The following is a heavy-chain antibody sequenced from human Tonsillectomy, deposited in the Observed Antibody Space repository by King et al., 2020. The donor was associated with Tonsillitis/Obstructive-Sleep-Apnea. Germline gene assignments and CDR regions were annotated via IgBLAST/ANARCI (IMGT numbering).Heavy chain of an antibody. V-gene: IGHV3-49*05. D-gene: IGHD3-9*01. Sequence: VQLVESGGGLGKPGRSLRLSCTASGFTSGDYAISWFRQAPGKGPAWVGVIRSQAYGGTTEYAASVKGRLTTSREDSKSIAYLQMNSLKTEDTAVYYCTRDEGLKLRYFDHYFDYWGQGTLVTVSS. CDR3: TRDEGLKLRYFDHYFDY. CDR2: IRSQAYGGTT. J-gene: IGHJ4*02. CDR1: GFTSGDYA.